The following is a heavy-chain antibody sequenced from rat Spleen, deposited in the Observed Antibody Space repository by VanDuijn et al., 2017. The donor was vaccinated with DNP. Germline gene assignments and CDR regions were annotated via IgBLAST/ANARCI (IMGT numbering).Heavy chain of an antibody. V-gene: IGHV6-6*01. CDR1: GFTFRDAW. CDR2: IKAKSYNLAT. J-gene: IGHJ3*01. CDR3: AWDLSG. Sequence: EVQVLESGGGLVQPGNSLKLSCVTSGFTFRDAWMHWYRQFPETRLERVARIKAKSYNLATDYSESVNGRFTISRDDSKSTIYLQMNDLKREDTAIYYCAWDLSGWGQGTLVTVSS.